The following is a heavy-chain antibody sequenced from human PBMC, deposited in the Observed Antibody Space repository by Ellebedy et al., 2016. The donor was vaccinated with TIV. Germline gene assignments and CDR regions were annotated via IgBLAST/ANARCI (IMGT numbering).Heavy chain of an antibody. V-gene: IGHV1-69*13. CDR1: GGTFSSYA. D-gene: IGHD2-2*01. CDR3: ARVFCGSARCYLLLDY. Sequence: SVKVSCXASGGTFSSYAISWVRQAPGQGLEWMGGIIPIFGTANYAQKFQGRVTITADESTSTAYMELSSLRSEDTAVYYCARVFCGSARCYLLLDYWGQGTLVTVSS. J-gene: IGHJ4*02. CDR2: IIPIFGTA.